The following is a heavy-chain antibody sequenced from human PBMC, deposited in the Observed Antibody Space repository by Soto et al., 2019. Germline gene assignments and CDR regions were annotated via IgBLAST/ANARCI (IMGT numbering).Heavy chain of an antibody. CDR2: INHSGST. V-gene: IGHV4-34*01. CDR3: ARGSHCSSTSCYASAVTTSYYYYMDV. D-gene: IGHD2-2*01. CDR1: GGSFSGYY. J-gene: IGHJ6*03. Sequence: SETLSLTCAVYGGSFSGYYWSWIRQPPGKGLEWIGEINHSGSTNYNPSLKSRVTISVDKSKNQFSLKLSSVTAADTAVYYCARGSHCSSTSCYASAVTTSYYYYMDVWGKGTTVTVSS.